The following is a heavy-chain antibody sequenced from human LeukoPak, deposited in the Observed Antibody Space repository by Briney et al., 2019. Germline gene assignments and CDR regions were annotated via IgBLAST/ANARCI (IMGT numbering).Heavy chain of an antibody. V-gene: IGHV1-69*06. D-gene: IGHD3-22*01. J-gene: IGHJ4*02. CDR1: GGTFSSYA. Sequence: ASVKVSCKASGGTFSSYAISWVRQAPGQGLEWMGGIIPIFGTANYAQKLQGRVTITADKSTSTAYMELSSLRSEDTAVYYCASPLISSGYYGASDYWGQGTLVTVSS. CDR2: IIPIFGTA. CDR3: ASPLISSGYYGASDY.